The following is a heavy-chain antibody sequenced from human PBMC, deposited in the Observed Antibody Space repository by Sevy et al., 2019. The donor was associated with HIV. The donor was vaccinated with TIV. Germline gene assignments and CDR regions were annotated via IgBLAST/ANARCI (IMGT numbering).Heavy chain of an antibody. CDR1: GYTFTGYY. CDR3: VLGDRDGYFDC. J-gene: IGHJ4*02. Sequence: ASVKVSCKASGYTFTGYYMHWVRQAPGQGLEWLGWINPDSGGPNYAPKFQGRVTLTRYTYISTAYMELGRLKSDVTTVYYCVLGDRDGYFDCWGQGPLVTVSS. V-gene: IGHV1-2*02. CDR2: INPDSGGP.